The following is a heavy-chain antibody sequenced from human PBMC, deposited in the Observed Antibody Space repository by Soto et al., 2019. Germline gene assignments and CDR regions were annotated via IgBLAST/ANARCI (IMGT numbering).Heavy chain of an antibody. V-gene: IGHV1-3*01. D-gene: IGHD6-19*01. Sequence: QVQLVKSGAEVKKPGASVKVSCKASGYTFTRYAMHWVRQAPGQRLEWMGWINAGNGNTKYSQKFQGRVTITRDTSASTAYMELSSLRSEDTAVYYCARAPRPGYSSGSYFDLWGRGTLVTVSS. CDR2: INAGNGNT. CDR3: ARAPRPGYSSGSYFDL. J-gene: IGHJ2*01. CDR1: GYTFTRYA.